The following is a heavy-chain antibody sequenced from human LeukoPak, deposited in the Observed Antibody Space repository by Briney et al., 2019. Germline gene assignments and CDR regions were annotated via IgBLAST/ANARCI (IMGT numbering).Heavy chain of an antibody. D-gene: IGHD6-13*01. CDR2: IYPGDSDT. Sequence: GESLKISCKGSGYSFTSYWIGWVRQMPGKGLEWMGIIYPGDSDTRYSPSFQGQVTISADKSISTAYLQWSSLEASDTAMYYCARLESRAAAGGLVVYYFDYWGQGTLVTVSS. CDR1: GYSFTSYW. CDR3: ARLESRAAAGGLVVYYFDY. J-gene: IGHJ4*02. V-gene: IGHV5-51*01.